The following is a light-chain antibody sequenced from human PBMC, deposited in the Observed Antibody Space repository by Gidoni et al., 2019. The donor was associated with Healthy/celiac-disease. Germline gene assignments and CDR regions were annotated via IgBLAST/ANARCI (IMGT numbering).Light chain of an antibody. J-gene: IGLJ2*01. CDR2: DVS. CDR1: SSYVGGYNY. V-gene: IGLV2-14*01. Sequence: QSALTQPASVSGSPGQSIPISCTGPSSYVGGYNYVSWYQQHPGKAPKLMIYDVSNRPSGVSNRFAGSKSGNTASLTISGLQAEDEADYYCSSYTSSSRVVFGGGTKLTVL. CDR3: SSYTSSSRVV.